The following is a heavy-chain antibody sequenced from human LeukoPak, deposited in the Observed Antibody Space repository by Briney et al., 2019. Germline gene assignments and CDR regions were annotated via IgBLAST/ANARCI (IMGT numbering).Heavy chain of an antibody. Sequence: PSETLSLTCAVYGGSFSGYYWSWIRQPPGKGLEWIGEINHSGSTNYNPSLKSRVTISVDTSKNQFSLKLSSVTAADTAVYYCARDSRSYSDYWGQGTLVTVSS. CDR2: INHSGST. J-gene: IGHJ4*02. CDR1: GGSFSGYY. V-gene: IGHV4-34*01. D-gene: IGHD3-22*01. CDR3: ARDSRSYSDY.